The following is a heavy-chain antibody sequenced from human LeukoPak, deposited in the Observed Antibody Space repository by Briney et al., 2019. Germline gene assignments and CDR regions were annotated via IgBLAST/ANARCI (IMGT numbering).Heavy chain of an antibody. D-gene: IGHD4-17*01. CDR1: GFTFTSYS. CDR3: ARDNDDGDYTDY. J-gene: IGHJ4*02. CDR2: ISSSSSYI. V-gene: IGHV3-21*01. Sequence: SGGSLRLSCAASGFTFTSYSMNWVRQAPGKGLGWVSSISSSSSYIYYADSVKGRFTISRDNAKNSLYLQMNSLRAEDTAVYYCARDNDDGDYTDYWGQGTLVTVSS.